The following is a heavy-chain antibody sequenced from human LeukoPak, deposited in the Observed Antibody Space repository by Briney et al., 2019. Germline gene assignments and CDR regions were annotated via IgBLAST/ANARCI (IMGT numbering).Heavy chain of an antibody. CDR1: GFTFSSYW. V-gene: IGHV3-7*01. Sequence: GGSLRLSCAASGFTFSSYWMSWVRQAPGKGLEWVANIKQDGSEKYYVDSVKGRFTISRDNAKNSLYLQMNSLRAEDTAVYYCARAGFGLAPLRGTPFDYWGQGTLVTVSS. CDR3: ARAGFGLAPLRGTPFDY. D-gene: IGHD3-10*01. J-gene: IGHJ4*02. CDR2: IKQDGSEK.